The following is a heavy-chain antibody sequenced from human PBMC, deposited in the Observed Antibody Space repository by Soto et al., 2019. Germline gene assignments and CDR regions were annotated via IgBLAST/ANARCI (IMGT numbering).Heavy chain of an antibody. V-gene: IGHV1-2*04. CDR2: INPNSGGT. CDR3: AIAVASRTYYYYGMDV. J-gene: IGHJ6*02. Sequence: PSVKVSCKASGYTFTGYYMHWVRQAPGQGLEWMGWINPNSGGTNYAQKFQGWVTMTRDTSISTAYMELSRLRSDDTAVYYCAIAVASRTYYYYGMDVWGQGTTVTVSS. CDR1: GYTFTGYY.